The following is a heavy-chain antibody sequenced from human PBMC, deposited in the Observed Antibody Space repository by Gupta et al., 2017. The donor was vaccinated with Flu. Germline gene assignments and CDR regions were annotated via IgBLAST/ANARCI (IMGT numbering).Heavy chain of an antibody. V-gene: IGHV3-53*01. D-gene: IGHD4-4*01. J-gene: IGHJ4*02. CDR3: TRGYSSYMTSYN. Sequence: EVQLVESGGVLVQPGGSLRLSCAASGFTVSSNYMSWVRQAPGKGLEWIAVIDSGGDSYYAAYVKGRFTISRDNSKNTLYLQMDSLRAEDTAVYDCTRGYSSYMTSYNWGQGTRVTVSS. CDR1: GFTVSSNY. CDR2: IDSGGDS.